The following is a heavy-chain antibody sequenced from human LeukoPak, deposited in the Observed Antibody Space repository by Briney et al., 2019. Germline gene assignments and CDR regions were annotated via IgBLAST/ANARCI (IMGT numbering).Heavy chain of an antibody. CDR3: ARGRSYYTDAPIDF. D-gene: IGHD3-3*01. V-gene: IGHV3-30*04. CDR2: ISNDGSTK. Sequence: GGSLRLSCAVSGFSIGNSAMHWVRRAPGKGLEWVAAISNDGSTKDYADSVKGRLSISRDNIQNTMSVQLNSLRAEDTAVYYCARGRSYYTDAPIDFWGRGTLVTVTS. CDR1: GFSIGNSA. J-gene: IGHJ4*02.